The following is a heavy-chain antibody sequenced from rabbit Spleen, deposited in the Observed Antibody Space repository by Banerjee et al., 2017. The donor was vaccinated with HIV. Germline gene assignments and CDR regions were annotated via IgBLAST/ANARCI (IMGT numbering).Heavy chain of an antibody. CDR1: GFSFSSRYY. CDR2: IYSGSSGDT. CDR3: ARETSSGWGVVSYYFNL. J-gene: IGHJ4*01. Sequence: QSLEESGGDLVKPGASLTLTCTASGFSFSSRYYMCWVRQAPGKGLEWIACIYSGSSGDTYYASWAKGRFSISKTSSTTVTLQMTSLTAADTATYFCARETSSGWGVVSYYFNLWGPGTLVTVS. D-gene: IGHD4-1*01. V-gene: IGHV1S40*01.